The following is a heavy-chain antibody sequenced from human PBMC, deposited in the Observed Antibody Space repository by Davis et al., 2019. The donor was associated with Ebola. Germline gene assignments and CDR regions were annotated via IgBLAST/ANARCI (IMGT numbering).Heavy chain of an antibody. CDR1: GYSFTSYW. D-gene: IGHD3-22*01. Sequence: GESLKISCKGSGYSFTSYWISWVRQMPGKGLEWMGRIDPSDSYTNYSPSFQGHVTISADKSISTAYLQWSSLKASDTAMYYCARRDDSSGYYLLFDYWGQGTLVIVSS. CDR3: ARRDDSSGYYLLFDY. CDR2: IDPSDSYT. J-gene: IGHJ4*02. V-gene: IGHV5-10-1*01.